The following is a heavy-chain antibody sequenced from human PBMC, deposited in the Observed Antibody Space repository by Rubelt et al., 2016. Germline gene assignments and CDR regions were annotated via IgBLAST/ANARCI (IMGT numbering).Heavy chain of an antibody. CDR1: GFNFSNYG. D-gene: IGHD4-17*01. J-gene: IGHJ6*02. CDR2: IYSGGTT. CDR3: ATEGLRPSYYGMDI. V-gene: IGHV3-NL1*01. Sequence: QVQLVESGGGVVQPGRSLRLSCAASGFNFSNYGMHWVRQAPGKGLEWVSVIYSGGTTYYADSVKGRFTISRHNSKTTLDLQMISLGAEDTAVYYCATEGLRPSYYGMDIWGQGTTVTVSS.